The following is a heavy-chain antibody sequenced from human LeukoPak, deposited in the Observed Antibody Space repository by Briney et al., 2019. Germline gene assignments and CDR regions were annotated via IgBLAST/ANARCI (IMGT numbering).Heavy chain of an antibody. V-gene: IGHV3-7*05. CDR3: AREYYYDSSGPDY. Sequence: GGSLRLSCGASGFTFSSYWMSWVRQAPGKGLEWVANIKQDGTEKYYVDSVRGRFTISGDNARYSLYLQMSSLRAEDTAVYYCAREYYYDSSGPDYWGQGTLVTVSS. J-gene: IGHJ4*02. CDR1: GFTFSSYW. CDR2: IKQDGTEK. D-gene: IGHD3-22*01.